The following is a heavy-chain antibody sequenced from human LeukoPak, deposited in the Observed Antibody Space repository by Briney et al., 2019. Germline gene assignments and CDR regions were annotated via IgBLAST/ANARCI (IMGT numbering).Heavy chain of an antibody. Sequence: GASVTVSCKTSGYTFTGYYMHWVRQAPGQGFEWMGRVNPNSGDTNYAQNFQGWVTMTRDTSISTAYMELSRLRSDDTAVYYCARGAPYYYGSGTPVSHFDYWGQGTLVTVSS. V-gene: IGHV1-2*04. CDR3: ARGAPYYYGSGTPVSHFDY. J-gene: IGHJ4*02. CDR2: VNPNSGDT. CDR1: GYTFTGYY. D-gene: IGHD3-10*01.